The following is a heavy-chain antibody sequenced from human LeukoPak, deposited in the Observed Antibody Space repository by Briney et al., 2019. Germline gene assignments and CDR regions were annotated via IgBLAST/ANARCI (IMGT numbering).Heavy chain of an antibody. CDR2: IIPIFGTA. D-gene: IGHD4-17*01. CDR3: ATDIITVTTSVDSY. CDR1: GGTFSSYA. J-gene: IGHJ4*02. V-gene: IGHV1-69*05. Sequence: SVKVSCTSSGGTFSSYAISWVRQAPGQGLEWMGGIIPIFGTANYAQKFQGRVTITTDESTSTAYMELSSLRSEDTAVYYCATDIITVTTSVDSYWGQGTLVTVSS.